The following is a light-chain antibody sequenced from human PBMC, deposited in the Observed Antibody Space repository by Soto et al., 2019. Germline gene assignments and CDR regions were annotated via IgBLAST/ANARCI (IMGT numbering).Light chain of an antibody. J-gene: IGLJ1*01. CDR1: SSDVGGYNY. CDR3: SSYTSSSSYV. CDR2: GVS. V-gene: IGLV2-14*01. Sequence: QSALTQPASVSGSPGQSMTISCTGTSSDVGGYNYVSWYQQHPGKAPKLMIYGVSNRPSGVSHRFSGSKSGNTASLTISGLQAEDEADYYCSSYTSSSSYVFGTGTKVTVL.